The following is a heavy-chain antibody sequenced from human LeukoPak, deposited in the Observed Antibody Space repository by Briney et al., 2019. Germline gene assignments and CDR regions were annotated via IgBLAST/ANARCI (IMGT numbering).Heavy chain of an antibody. CDR3: AKDWDERDCSSTSCFNDAFDI. Sequence: GGSLRLSCAASGFTFSSYAMSWVRQAPGKGLEWVSAIGGSGGSTFYADSVKGRFTISRDNSKNTLYLQMNSLRAEDTAVYYCAKDWDERDCSSTSCFNDAFDIWGQGTMVTVSS. CDR1: GFTFSSYA. J-gene: IGHJ3*02. D-gene: IGHD2-2*01. V-gene: IGHV3-23*01. CDR2: IGGSGGST.